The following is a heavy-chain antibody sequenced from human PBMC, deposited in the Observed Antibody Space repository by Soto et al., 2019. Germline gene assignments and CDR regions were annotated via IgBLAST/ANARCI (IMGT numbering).Heavy chain of an antibody. CDR2: ISAYNGNT. D-gene: IGHD4-17*01. CDR3: ARVNWDDYGDYGSAFDI. J-gene: IGHJ3*02. CDR1: GYTFTSYG. Sequence: GASVKVSCKASGYTFTSYGISWVRQAPGQGLEWMRWISAYNGNTNYAQKLQGRVTMTTDTSTSTAYMELRSLRSDDTAVYYCARVNWDDYGDYGSAFDIWGQGTMVTVSS. V-gene: IGHV1-18*01.